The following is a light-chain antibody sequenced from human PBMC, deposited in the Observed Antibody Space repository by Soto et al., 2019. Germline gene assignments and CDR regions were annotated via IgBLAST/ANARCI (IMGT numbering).Light chain of an antibody. CDR1: SSNIGAGYD. V-gene: IGLV1-40*01. CDR2: ANS. CDR3: QSYDSSLSGYVV. J-gene: IGLJ2*01. Sequence: QSVLTQPPSVSGAPGQRVTISCTGSSSNIGAGYDVHWYQQLPGTAPKLLIYANSNRPSGVPDRFSGSKSGTSASLAITGRQAEDEADYYCQSYDSSLSGYVVFGGGTKLTVL.